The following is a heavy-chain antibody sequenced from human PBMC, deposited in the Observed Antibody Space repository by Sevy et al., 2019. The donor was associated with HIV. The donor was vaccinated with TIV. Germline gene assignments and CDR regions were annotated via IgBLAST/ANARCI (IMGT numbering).Heavy chain of an antibody. V-gene: IGHV3-23*01. CDR3: AKDRVVVGFVYYYYGMDV. J-gene: IGHJ6*02. D-gene: IGHD3-22*01. Sequence: GGSLRLSCAASGFTFSSYAMSWVRQAPGKGLEWVSAISGSGGSTYYADSVKGRFTISRDNSKNTLYLQMNSLRAEDTAVYYCAKDRVVVGFVYYYYGMDVWGQGTTVTVSS. CDR2: ISGSGGST. CDR1: GFTFSSYA.